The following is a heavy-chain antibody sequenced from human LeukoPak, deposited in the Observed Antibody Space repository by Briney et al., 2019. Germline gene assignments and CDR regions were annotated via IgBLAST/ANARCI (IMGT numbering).Heavy chain of an antibody. D-gene: IGHD4-11*01. CDR3: ARRAYSDYFFDS. V-gene: IGHV3-11*01. CDR1: GFTFSDDY. Sequence: GGSLRLSCAAFGFTFSDDYMSWIRQAPGKGVEWLSYISGSGDSKFYADSVKGRFTISRDNAKNSLYLQINSLRAEDTAIYYCARRAYSDYFFDSWGQGTLVTVSS. CDR2: ISGSGDSK. J-gene: IGHJ4*02.